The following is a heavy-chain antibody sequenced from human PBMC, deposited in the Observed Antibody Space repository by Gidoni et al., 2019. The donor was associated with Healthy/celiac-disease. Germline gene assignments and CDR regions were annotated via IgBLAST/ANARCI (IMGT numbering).Heavy chain of an antibody. Sequence: EVQLVESGGGLVQPGGSLRLSCSASGFTFSSYAMHWVRQAPGKGLEYVSAISSNGGSTYYADSVKGRFTISRDNSKNTLYLQMSSLRAEDTAVYYCVNLRIVGATTDAFDIWGQGTMVTVSS. V-gene: IGHV3-64D*06. D-gene: IGHD1-26*01. J-gene: IGHJ3*02. CDR3: VNLRIVGATTDAFDI. CDR1: GFTFSSYA. CDR2: ISSNGGST.